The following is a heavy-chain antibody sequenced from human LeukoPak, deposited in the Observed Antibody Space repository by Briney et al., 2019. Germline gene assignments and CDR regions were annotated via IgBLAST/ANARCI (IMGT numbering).Heavy chain of an antibody. CDR1: GFTFSSYA. CDR2: ISGSGGST. V-gene: IGHV3-23*01. J-gene: IGHJ5*02. CDR3: AKSGYCSSTSCFNNWFDP. Sequence: GGSLRLSCAASGFTFSSYAMSWVRQAPGKGLEWVSAISGSGGSTYYADSVKGRFTISRDNSKNTLYLQMNSLRAEDMAVYYCAKSGYCSSTSCFNNWFDPWGQGTLVTVSS. D-gene: IGHD2-2*01.